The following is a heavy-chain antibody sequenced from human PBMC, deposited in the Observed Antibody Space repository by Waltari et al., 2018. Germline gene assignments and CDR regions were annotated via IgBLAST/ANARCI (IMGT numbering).Heavy chain of an antibody. CDR2: IYTGGIT. Sequence: QVQLQESGPGLVKPSETLSLTCTVAGGSIGTNYWSWIRQPAGKGLEWIGRIYTGGITNYNPSLKSRDTMSVDTSKNQFSLNLNSVTAADTAVYYCARESGATRFLDYWGQGTLVTVSS. V-gene: IGHV4-4*07. CDR1: GGSIGTNY. D-gene: IGHD1-1*01. CDR3: ARESGATRFLDY. J-gene: IGHJ4*02.